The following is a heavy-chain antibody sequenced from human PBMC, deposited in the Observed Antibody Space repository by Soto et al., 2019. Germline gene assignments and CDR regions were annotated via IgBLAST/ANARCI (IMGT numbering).Heavy chain of an antibody. CDR3: ARVKYYYDSSGYPDIRFDY. J-gene: IGHJ4*02. Sequence: SETLSLTCTVSGGSISSGGYYWSWIRQLPGKGLEWIGYIYYSGSTYYNPSLKSRVTISVDTSKNQFSLKLSSVTAADTVVYYCARVKYYYDSSGYPDIRFDYWGQGTLVTVSS. D-gene: IGHD3-22*01. CDR2: IYYSGST. V-gene: IGHV4-31*03. CDR1: GGSISSGGYY.